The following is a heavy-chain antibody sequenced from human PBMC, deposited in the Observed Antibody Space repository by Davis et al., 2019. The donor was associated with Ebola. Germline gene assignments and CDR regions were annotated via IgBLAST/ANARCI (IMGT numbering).Heavy chain of an antibody. J-gene: IGHJ6*02. CDR1: GYTFTSYG. V-gene: IGHV1-2*04. Sequence: ASVKVSCKASGYTFTSYGISWVRQAPGQGLEWMGWINPNSGGTNYAQKFQGWVTMTRDTSISTAYMELSRLRSDDTAVYYCARGLVRMDYYYGMDVWGQGTTVTVSS. CDR3: ARGLVRMDYYYGMDV. CDR2: INPNSGGT. D-gene: IGHD6-6*01.